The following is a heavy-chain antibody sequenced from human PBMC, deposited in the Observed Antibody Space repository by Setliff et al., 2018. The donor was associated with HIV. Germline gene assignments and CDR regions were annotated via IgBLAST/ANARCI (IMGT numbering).Heavy chain of an antibody. CDR2: INHSGST. V-gene: IGHV4-34*01. CDR3: ARGGLTAAGTLLLVGYFDY. Sequence: PSETLSLTCAVYGGSLIDYYGSWIRQPPGKGLEWIGEINHSGSTNYSPSLKGRVTISIDTSKSQFSLKLTSVTAADTAVYYCARGGLTAAGTLLLVGYFDYWGQGTLVTVSS. J-gene: IGHJ4*02. CDR1: GGSLIDYY. D-gene: IGHD6-13*01.